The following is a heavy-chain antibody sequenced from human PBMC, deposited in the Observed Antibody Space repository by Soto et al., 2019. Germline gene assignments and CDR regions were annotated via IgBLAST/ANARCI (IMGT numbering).Heavy chain of an antibody. Sequence: TSETLSLTCTVSCGSISSYYWSWIRQPPGKGLEWIGYIYYSGGTNYNPSLKSRVTISVDSSKNHFSLKLSSVTAADTAVYYCARRYGGNLDYWGQGTLVTVSS. J-gene: IGHJ4*02. V-gene: IGHV4-59*08. CDR1: CGSISSYY. CDR2: IYYSGGT. CDR3: ARRYGGNLDY. D-gene: IGHD1-26*01.